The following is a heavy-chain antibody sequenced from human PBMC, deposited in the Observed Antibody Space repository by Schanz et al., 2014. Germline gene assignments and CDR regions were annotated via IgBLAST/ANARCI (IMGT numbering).Heavy chain of an antibody. CDR1: GFNFSDYA. V-gene: IGHV3-30*18. J-gene: IGHJ3*02. CDR2: VSSDGNND. D-gene: IGHD3-10*01. CDR3: AKGRFGELSAFDI. Sequence: QVQLVESGGGVVQPGGFLRLSCAASGFNFSDYAMCWVRQAPGKGLEWVALVSSDGNNDYYTDSVKGRFTISRDNSKNTLYLQMNSLRAEDTAVYYCAKGRFGELSAFDIWGQGTMVTVSS.